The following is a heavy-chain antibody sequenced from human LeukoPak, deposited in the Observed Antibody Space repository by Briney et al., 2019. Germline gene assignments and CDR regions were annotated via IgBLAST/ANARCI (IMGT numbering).Heavy chain of an antibody. V-gene: IGHV1-2*02. CDR2: INPNSGGT. CDR3: ARGEVSSWYDYFQH. D-gene: IGHD6-13*01. J-gene: IGHJ1*01. CDR1: GYTFTGYY. Sequence: ASVKVSCKASGYTFTGYYMHWVRQAPGQGLEWMGWINPNSGGTKYAQKFQGRVTMTRDTSISTGDMELNRLRSDDTAVYYCARGEVSSWYDYFQHWGQGSLVTVSS.